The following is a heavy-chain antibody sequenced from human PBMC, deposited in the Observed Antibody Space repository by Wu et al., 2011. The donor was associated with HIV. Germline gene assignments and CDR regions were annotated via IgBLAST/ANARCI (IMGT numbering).Heavy chain of an antibody. D-gene: IGHD3-10*01. V-gene: IGHV4-34*01. Sequence: QVQLKQWGAGLLKPSETLSLTCAVYGGSFSGYYWSWIRQPPGKGLEWIGEIYHSGSTYYNPSLKSRVTISVDTSKNQFSLKLSSVTAADTAVYYCARELGSGSYYRDPLDYWGQGTLVTVSS. J-gene: IGHJ4*02. CDR2: IYHSGST. CDR3: ARELGSGSYYRDPLDY. CDR1: GGSFSGYY.